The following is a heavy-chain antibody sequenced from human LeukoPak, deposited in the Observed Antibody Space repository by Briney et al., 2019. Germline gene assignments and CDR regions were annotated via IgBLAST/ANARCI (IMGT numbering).Heavy chain of an antibody. J-gene: IGHJ6*03. CDR3: ARDQIAARHYYYYYMDV. CDR1: GFTFSSYA. V-gene: IGHV3-30*04. D-gene: IGHD6-6*01. Sequence: GGSLGLSCAASGFTFSSYAMHWVRQAPGKGLEWVAVISYDGSNKYYADSVKGRFTISRDNSKNTLYLQMNSLRAEDTAVYYCARDQIAARHYYYYYMDVWAKGPRSPSP. CDR2: ISYDGSNK.